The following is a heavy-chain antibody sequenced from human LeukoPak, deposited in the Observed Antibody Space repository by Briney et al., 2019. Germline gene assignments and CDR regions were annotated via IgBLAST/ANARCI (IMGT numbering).Heavy chain of an antibody. V-gene: IGHV3-23*01. J-gene: IGHJ4*02. D-gene: IGHD3-10*01. CDR1: GFTFSSYA. CDR2: ISGSGGST. Sequence: GGSLRLSCAASGFTFSSYAMSWVRQAPGKGLEWVSAISGSGGSTYYADSVKGRFTISRDNSKNTLYLQMNSLIAEDTAVYYCAKVTRRGQTSPFDYWGQGTLVTVSS. CDR3: AKVTRRGQTSPFDY.